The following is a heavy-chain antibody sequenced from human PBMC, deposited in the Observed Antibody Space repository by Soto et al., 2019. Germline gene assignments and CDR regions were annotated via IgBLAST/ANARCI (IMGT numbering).Heavy chain of an antibody. D-gene: IGHD3-3*01. CDR1: GGTISGYY. Sequence: SETLSLTCSVSGGTISGYYWTWIRQPAGKGLEWIGRIYSSGNTKNNPSLQSRVTMSLDTSNNQFSLRLTSVTAADTAVYYCARGQRFSDWFDPWGQGTLVTVPQ. V-gene: IGHV4-4*07. J-gene: IGHJ5*02. CDR2: IYSSGNT. CDR3: ARGQRFSDWFDP.